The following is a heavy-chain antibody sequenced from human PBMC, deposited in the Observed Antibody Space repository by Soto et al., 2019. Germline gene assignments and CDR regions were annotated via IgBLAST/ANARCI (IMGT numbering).Heavy chain of an antibody. V-gene: IGHV4-34*01. J-gene: IGHJ3*02. CDR3: ARGEDIVVVLAALGYAFDI. CDR2: INHSGST. Sequence: QVQLQQWGAGLLKPSETLSLTCAVYGGSFSGYYWSWIRQPPGKGLEWIGEINHSGSTNYNPSLKSRVTISVDTSKNQFPLKLSSVTAADTAVYYCARGEDIVVVLAALGYAFDIWGQGTMVTVSS. D-gene: IGHD2-2*01. CDR1: GGSFSGYY.